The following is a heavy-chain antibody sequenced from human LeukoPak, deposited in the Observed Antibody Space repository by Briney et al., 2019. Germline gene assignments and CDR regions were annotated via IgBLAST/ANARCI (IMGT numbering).Heavy chain of an antibody. D-gene: IGHD4-23*01. V-gene: IGHV4-34*01. J-gene: IGHJ4*02. CDR2: INHSGST. CDR3: GRFTKVVGFDY. CDR1: GGSFSGYY. Sequence: SETLSLTCAVYGGSFSGYYWSWIRQPPGKGLEWIGEINHSGSTNYNPSLKSRVTISVDTSKNQISLKLSSVTAADTAVYYCGRFTKVVGFDYWGQGTLVTVSS.